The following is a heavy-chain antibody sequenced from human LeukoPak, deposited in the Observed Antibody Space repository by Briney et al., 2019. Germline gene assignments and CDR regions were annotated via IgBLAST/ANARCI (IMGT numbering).Heavy chain of an antibody. J-gene: IGHJ6*03. Sequence: ESLKISCKGSGYSFTSYWIGWVRQMPGKGLEWMGIIYPGDSDTRYSPSFQGQVTISADKSISTAYLQWSSLKASDTAMYYCARRNIVVVPAAKYYYYYYMDVWGKGTTVTVSS. CDR1: GYSFTSYW. D-gene: IGHD2-2*01. CDR3: ARRNIVVVPAAKYYYYYYMDV. V-gene: IGHV5-51*01. CDR2: IYPGDSDT.